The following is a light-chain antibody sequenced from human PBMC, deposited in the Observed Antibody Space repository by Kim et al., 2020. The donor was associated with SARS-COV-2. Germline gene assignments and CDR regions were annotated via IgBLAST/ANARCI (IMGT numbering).Light chain of an antibody. CDR3: QQYDNRYT. V-gene: IGKV1-33*01. J-gene: IGKJ2*01. Sequence: LSASGGDRVTITCQSSQYIINYLNWYQQKPGKAPKLLIYDASNLETGVPSRFSGSGSGTDFTFTISSLQPEDIATYYCQQYDNRYTFGQGTKLEI. CDR2: DAS. CDR1: QYIINY.